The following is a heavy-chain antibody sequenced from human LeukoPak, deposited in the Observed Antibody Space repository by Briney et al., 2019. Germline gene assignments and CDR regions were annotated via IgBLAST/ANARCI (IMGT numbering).Heavy chain of an antibody. CDR3: ARQNDFRLDY. Sequence: GGSLRLSCKGSGYTFSSYWIGWVRQMPGKGLEWMGIIYPGDSDTRYSPSLQGQVTISVDTSIGTAYLQWSSLKASDTAVYYCARQNDFRLDYWGQGTLVTVSS. CDR1: GYTFSSYW. J-gene: IGHJ4*02. CDR2: IYPGDSDT. V-gene: IGHV5-51*01. D-gene: IGHD3-3*01.